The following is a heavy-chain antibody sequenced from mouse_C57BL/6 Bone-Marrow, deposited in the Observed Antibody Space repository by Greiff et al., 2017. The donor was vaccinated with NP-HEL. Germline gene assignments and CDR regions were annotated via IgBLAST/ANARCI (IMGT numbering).Heavy chain of an antibody. Sequence: QVQLQQSGAELARPGASVKMSCKASGYTFTSYTMHWVKQRPGQGLEWIGYINPSSGYTKYNQKFKDKATLTADKSSSTAYMQLRRLTSEYSAVYYCAKGYVYAMDYWGQGTSVTVSS. V-gene: IGHV1-4*01. CDR3: AKGYVYAMDY. CDR1: GYTFTSYT. CDR2: INPSSGYT. D-gene: IGHD2-2*01. J-gene: IGHJ4*01.